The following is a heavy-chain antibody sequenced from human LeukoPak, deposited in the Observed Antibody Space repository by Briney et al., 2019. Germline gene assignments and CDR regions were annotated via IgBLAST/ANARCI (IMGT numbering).Heavy chain of an antibody. CDR1: GYTFTDYY. D-gene: IGHD2-2*02. CDR2: IDPRSGGT. Sequence: ASMKVSCKASGYTFTDYYMHGVRQAPGQGLEWMGWIDPRSGGTNFARKFQGRVTMTRDTSISTAYMELSRLTSDDTAVYYCTSSDYTSSDYWGQGTLVTVSS. CDR3: TSSDYTSSDY. J-gene: IGHJ4*02. V-gene: IGHV1-2*02.